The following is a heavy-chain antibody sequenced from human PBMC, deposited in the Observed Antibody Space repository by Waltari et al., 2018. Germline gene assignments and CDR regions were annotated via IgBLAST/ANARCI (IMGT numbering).Heavy chain of an antibody. J-gene: IGHJ4*02. CDR1: GYSISSGYY. V-gene: IGHV4-38-2*01. D-gene: IGHD3-22*01. CDR3: ARVNYYDSSGYKGAFDY. CDR2: IYYSGST. Sequence: QVQLQESGPGLVKPSETLSLTCAVSGYSISSGYYWSWIRQPPGKGLEWIGYIYYSGSTNDNPSRKGRVTISVDTSKNQLSLELSSGTAADTAVYYCARVNYYDSSGYKGAFDYWGQGTLVTVSS.